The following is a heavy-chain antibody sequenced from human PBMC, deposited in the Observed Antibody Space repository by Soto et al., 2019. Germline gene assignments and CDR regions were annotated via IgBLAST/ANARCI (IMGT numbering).Heavy chain of an antibody. J-gene: IGHJ4*02. V-gene: IGHV5-51*01. CDR2: IYPGDSDT. D-gene: IGHD2-15*01. CDR1: GYSFTSYW. Sequence: GESLKISCKGSGYSFTSYWIGWVRQMPGKGLEWMGIIYPGDSDTRCSPSFQGHVTISADKSISTAYLQWSSLEASDTAMYYCARPSSGYCSGGTCYDTFFDYWGQGTLVTVSS. CDR3: ARPSSGYCSGGTCYDTFFDY.